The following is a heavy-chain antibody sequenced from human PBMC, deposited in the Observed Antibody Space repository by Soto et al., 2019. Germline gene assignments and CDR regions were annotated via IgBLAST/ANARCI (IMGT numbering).Heavy chain of an antibody. CDR1: GYTFTSYG. CDR2: ISAYNGNT. Sequence: ASVKVSCKASGYTFTSYGISWVRQAPGQGLEWMGWISAYNGNTNYAQKLQGRVTMTTDTSTSTAYMELRSLRSDDTAVYYCAREQVLRGYCSSTSCSLTHFDYWGQGTLVTVSS. V-gene: IGHV1-18*01. CDR3: AREQVLRGYCSSTSCSLTHFDY. J-gene: IGHJ4*02. D-gene: IGHD2-2*01.